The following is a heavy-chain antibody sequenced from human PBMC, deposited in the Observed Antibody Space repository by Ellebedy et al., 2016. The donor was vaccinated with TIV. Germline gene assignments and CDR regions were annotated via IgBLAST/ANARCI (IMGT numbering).Heavy chain of an antibody. CDR2: ISGSGGLI. D-gene: IGHD3-10*01. V-gene: IGHV3-48*03. CDR1: GVNLSGFE. J-gene: IGHJ6*02. Sequence: GESLKISCAASGVNLSGFEMNWVRQGPGKGLEWASYISGSGGLIYYADSVKGRFTISRDNAKNSVYLEMSSLRDEDTAVYYCARGRLGFGESNRDDYYYYGMDVWGQGTTVTVSS. CDR3: ARGRLGFGESNRDDYYYYGMDV.